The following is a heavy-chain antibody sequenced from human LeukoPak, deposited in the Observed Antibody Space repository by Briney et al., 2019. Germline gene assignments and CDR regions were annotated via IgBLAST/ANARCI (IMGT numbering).Heavy chain of an antibody. Sequence: PSGTLSLTCAVSGGSISSSNWWSWVRQPPGKGLEWIGEMYHSGSTNYNPSLKSRVTISVDKSKNQFSLKLSSVTAADTAVYYCARGIHDFWSGYYEGYYFDYWGQGTLVTVSS. D-gene: IGHD3-3*01. CDR2: MYHSGST. J-gene: IGHJ4*02. V-gene: IGHV4-4*02. CDR1: GGSISSSNW. CDR3: ARGIHDFWSGYYEGYYFDY.